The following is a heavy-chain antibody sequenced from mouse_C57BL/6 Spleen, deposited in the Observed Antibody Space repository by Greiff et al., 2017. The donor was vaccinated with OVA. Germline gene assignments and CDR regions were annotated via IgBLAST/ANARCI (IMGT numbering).Heavy chain of an antibody. D-gene: IGHD5-2*01. V-gene: IGHV1-55*01. Sequence: QVQLQQPGAELVKPGASVKMSCKASGYTFTSYWITWVKQRPGQGLEWIGDIYPGSGSTNYNEKFKSKATLTVDTSSSTAYMQLSSLTSEDSAVYYCARGNTCDGSFAYWGQGTLVTVSA. CDR2: IYPGSGST. CDR1: GYTFTSYW. CDR3: ARGNTCDGSFAY. J-gene: IGHJ3*01.